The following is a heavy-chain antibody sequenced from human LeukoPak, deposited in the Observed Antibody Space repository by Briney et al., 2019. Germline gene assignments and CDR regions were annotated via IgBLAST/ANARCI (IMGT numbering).Heavy chain of an antibody. D-gene: IGHD3-22*01. Sequence: ASVKVSCKASGGTFSSYAISWVRQAPGQGLEWMGWINPNSGGTDYAQKFQGRVTMTRDTSISTAYMELSRLRSDDTAVYYCARGIYDSSDFEYFQHWGQGTLVTVSS. CDR2: INPNSGGT. V-gene: IGHV1-2*02. CDR3: ARGIYDSSDFEYFQH. CDR1: GGTFSSYA. J-gene: IGHJ1*01.